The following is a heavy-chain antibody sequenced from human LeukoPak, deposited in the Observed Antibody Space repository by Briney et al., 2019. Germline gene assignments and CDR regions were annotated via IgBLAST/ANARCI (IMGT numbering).Heavy chain of an antibody. CDR3: ARAADYYYYMDV. CDR1: GYTFTGYY. J-gene: IGHJ6*03. V-gene: IGHV1-2*02. CDR2: INPNSGGT. Sequence: AASVKVSCKACGYTFTGYYMHWVRQAPGQGLEWMGWINPNSGGTNYAQKFQGRVTMTRGTSISTAYMELSRLRSDDTAVYYCARAADYYYYMDVWGKGTTVTVSS.